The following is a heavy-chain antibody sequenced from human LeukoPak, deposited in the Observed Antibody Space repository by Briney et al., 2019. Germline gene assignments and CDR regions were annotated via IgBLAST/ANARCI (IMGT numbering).Heavy chain of an antibody. CDR2: ISDDGSNK. J-gene: IGHJ4*02. CDR1: GFTVSSYG. D-gene: IGHD5-24*01. Sequence: PGGSLRLSCAASGFTVSSYGMRWVRQAPGKGLEWVAVISDDGSNKYYADSVKGRFTISRDNSKNTLFLQMNSPRAEDTAVYYCAKEQREMTTTHRTAFDYWGQGTLVTVSS. CDR3: AKEQREMTTTHRTAFDY. V-gene: IGHV3-30*18.